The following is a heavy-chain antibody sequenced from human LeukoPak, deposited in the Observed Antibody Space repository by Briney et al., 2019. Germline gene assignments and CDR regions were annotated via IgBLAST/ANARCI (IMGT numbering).Heavy chain of an antibody. Sequence: GASVKLSCNASGGTVSSCAISWVRQAPGPGLGRMGGMVPIFGVGTYSKKFLGRVPITADDSSSTAYMALSSLRTEATTADYCSILLYYYDSSVYSSWGQGTMVTVSS. CDR3: SILLYYYDSSVYSS. D-gene: IGHD3-22*01. CDR2: MVPIFGVG. CDR1: GGTVSSCA. J-gene: IGHJ4*02. V-gene: IGHV1-69*13.